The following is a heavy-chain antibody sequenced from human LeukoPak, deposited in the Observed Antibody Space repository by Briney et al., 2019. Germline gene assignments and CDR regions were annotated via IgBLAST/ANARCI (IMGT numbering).Heavy chain of an antibody. Sequence: GGSLRLSCAASGFTFRDYDMNWVRQAPGKGLEWVSYITDSGSTIHYADSVNGRFTISRDNAKNSLYLQMNSLRAEDSAVYYCARSIGLTGGGVDVWGRGTTVTVSS. J-gene: IGHJ6*02. CDR1: GFTFRDYD. CDR3: ARSIGLTGGGVDV. V-gene: IGHV3-11*01. CDR2: ITDSGSTI. D-gene: IGHD3-9*01.